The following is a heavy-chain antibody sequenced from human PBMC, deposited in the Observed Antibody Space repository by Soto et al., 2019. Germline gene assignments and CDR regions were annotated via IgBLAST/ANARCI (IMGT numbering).Heavy chain of an antibody. J-gene: IGHJ6*02. D-gene: IGHD3-16*01. CDR3: AMVDNYVTPTPQDV. V-gene: IGHV1-18*01. CDR2: ISPYSGNT. CDR1: GYIFVNYG. Sequence: QVQLVQSGDEVRKPGSSVKVSCKASGYIFVNYGIAWVRQAPGQGLEWMGWISPYSGNTHYASKVQGRLTMTTGTSTGSAYLDLGSVTSGETAVYYCAMVDNYVTPTPQDVWGQGTTVTVSS.